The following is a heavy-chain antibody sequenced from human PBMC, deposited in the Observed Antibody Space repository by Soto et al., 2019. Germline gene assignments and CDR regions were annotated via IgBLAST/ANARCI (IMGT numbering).Heavy chain of an antibody. J-gene: IGHJ6*02. CDR3: ARDLRWTPGLTEYYYYGMDV. Sequence: SDTLSLTCTVSGGSISSYYWSWIRQPPGKGLEWIGYIYYSGSTNYNPSLKSRVTISVDTSKNQFSLKLSSVTAADTAVYYCARDLRWTPGLTEYYYYGMDVWGQGTTVTVSS. CDR2: IYYSGST. V-gene: IGHV4-59*01. CDR1: GGSISSYY. D-gene: IGHD2-15*01.